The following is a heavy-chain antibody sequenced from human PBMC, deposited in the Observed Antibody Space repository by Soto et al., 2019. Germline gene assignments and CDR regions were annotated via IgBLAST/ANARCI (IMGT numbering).Heavy chain of an antibody. CDR2: RWYDGSNK. D-gene: IGHD3-10*01. Sequence: QVQLVESGGGVVQPGRSLRLSCAASGFTFSSYGMHWVRQAPGKGLEWVAVRWYDGSNKYYADSGKGRFTISRDNSKNTLYLQMNSLRAEDTAVYYCARPGSGSYWHFDYWGQGTLVTVSS. V-gene: IGHV3-33*01. CDR3: ARPGSGSYWHFDY. J-gene: IGHJ4*02. CDR1: GFTFSSYG.